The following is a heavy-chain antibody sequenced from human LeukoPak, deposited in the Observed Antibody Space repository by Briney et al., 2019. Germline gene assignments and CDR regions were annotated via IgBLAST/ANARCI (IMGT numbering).Heavy chain of an antibody. CDR2: IYYSGST. CDR1: GGSISSYY. CDR3: ARDLAGTTGADWFDP. J-gene: IGHJ5*02. Sequence: PSETLSLTCTVSGGSISSYYWGWIRQPPGKGLEWIGYIYYSGSTNYNPSLKSRVTISVDTSKNQFSLKLSSVTAAGTAVYYCARDLAGTTGADWFDPWGQGTLVTVSS. V-gene: IGHV4-59*01. D-gene: IGHD1-1*01.